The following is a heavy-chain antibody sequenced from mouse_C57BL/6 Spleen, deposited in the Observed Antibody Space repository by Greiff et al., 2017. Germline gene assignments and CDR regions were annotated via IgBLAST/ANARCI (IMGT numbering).Heavy chain of an antibody. CDR1: GYTFTDYY. V-gene: IGHV1-75*01. D-gene: IGHD2-3*01. CDR3: AREAIYDGYRVYFDY. CDR2: IFPGSGST. J-gene: IGHJ2*01. Sequence: QVQLKESGPELVKPGASVKISCKASGYTFTDYYINWVKQRPGQGLEWIGWIFPGSGSTYYNEKFKGKATLTVDKSSSTAYMLLSSLPSEDSAVYFCAREAIYDGYRVYFDYWGQGATLTVSS.